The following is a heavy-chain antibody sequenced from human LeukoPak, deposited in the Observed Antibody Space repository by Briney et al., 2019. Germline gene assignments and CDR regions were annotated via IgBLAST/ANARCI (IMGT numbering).Heavy chain of an antibody. J-gene: IGHJ4*02. CDR3: ARDSDSGWYYFDY. CDR1: GFTFSSYW. V-gene: IGHV3-7*01. CDR2: IKQDGSEK. D-gene: IGHD6-19*01. Sequence: GGSLRLSCAASGFTFSSYWMSWVRQAPGKGLEWVANIKQDGSEKYYVDSVRGRFTIYRDNAKNSLYLQMNSLRAEDTAVYYCARDSDSGWYYFDYWGQGTLVTVSS.